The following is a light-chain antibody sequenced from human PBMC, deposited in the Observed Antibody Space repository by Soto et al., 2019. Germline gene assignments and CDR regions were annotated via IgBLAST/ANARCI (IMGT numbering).Light chain of an antibody. CDR3: SEYTVSRTYV. CDR2: NVY. V-gene: IGLV2-14*03. J-gene: IGLJ1*01. Sequence: QSVLTQPASVSGSPGQSITISCTGTSSDVGAYNFVSWHQQHPGKAPKLMIYNVYDRPSGISYRFSGSKSGNTASLTISGLQGEDEADYYCSEYTVSRTYVLGNGTKVTV. CDR1: SSDVGAYNF.